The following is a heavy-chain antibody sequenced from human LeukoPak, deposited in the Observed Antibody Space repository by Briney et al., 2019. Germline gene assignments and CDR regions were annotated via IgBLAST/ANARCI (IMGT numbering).Heavy chain of an antibody. CDR3: ASGSYLRFDY. CDR1: GFTFSSYG. Sequence: GGSLRLSCAASGFTFSSYGMHWVRQAPGKELEWVAFIRYDGSNKYYADSVKGRFTISRDNSKNTLYLQMNSLRAEDTAVYYCASGSYLRFDYWGQGTLVTVSS. J-gene: IGHJ4*02. V-gene: IGHV3-30*02. CDR2: IRYDGSNK. D-gene: IGHD1-26*01.